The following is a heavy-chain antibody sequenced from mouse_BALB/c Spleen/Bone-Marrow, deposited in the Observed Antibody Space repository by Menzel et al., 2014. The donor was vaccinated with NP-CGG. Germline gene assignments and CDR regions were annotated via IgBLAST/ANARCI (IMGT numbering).Heavy chain of an antibody. V-gene: IGHV1-54*03. Sequence: VQLQESGAELVRPGTSVKVSCKASGYAFTNYLIEWVKQRPGQGLEWIGVINPGSGGTNYNEKFKGMATLTADKSSSTAYMQLSSLTSDDSAVYFCARSRTGFAYWGQGTLVTVSA. CDR2: INPGSGGT. CDR3: ARSRTGFAY. CDR1: GYAFTNYL. J-gene: IGHJ3*01.